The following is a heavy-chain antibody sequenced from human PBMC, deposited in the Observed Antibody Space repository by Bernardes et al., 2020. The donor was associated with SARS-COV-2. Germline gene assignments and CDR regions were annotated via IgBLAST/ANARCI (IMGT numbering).Heavy chain of an antibody. CDR1: GGSFSGYY. J-gene: IGHJ5*02. Sequence: LSLTCAVYGGSFSGYYWSWIRQPPGKGLEWIGEINHSGSTNYNPSLKSRVTISVDTSKNQFSLKLSSVTAADTAVYYCARRTKITMIVIAVVGWFDPWGQGTLVTVSS. D-gene: IGHD3-22*01. CDR2: INHSGST. CDR3: ARRTKITMIVIAVVGWFDP. V-gene: IGHV4-34*01.